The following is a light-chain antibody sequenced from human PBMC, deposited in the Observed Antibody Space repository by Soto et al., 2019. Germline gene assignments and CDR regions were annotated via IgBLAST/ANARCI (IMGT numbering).Light chain of an antibody. V-gene: IGKV1-39*01. Sequence: DLQMTQSPSSLSASVGDRVTITCRASQSISSYLNWYQQKPGKAPKLLTYAASRLQSGVPSRFSGNGYGTDFTLTISSLQTEDFATYYGQQSYSIFTFGPGTKVDIK. J-gene: IGKJ3*01. CDR1: QSISSY. CDR3: QQSYSIFT. CDR2: AAS.